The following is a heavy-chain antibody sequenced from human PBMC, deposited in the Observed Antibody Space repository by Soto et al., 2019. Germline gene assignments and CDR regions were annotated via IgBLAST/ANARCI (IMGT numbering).Heavy chain of an antibody. CDR1: GYSVSSSDYY. J-gene: IGHJ4*02. Sequence: PSETLSLTCSVSGYSVSSSDYYWAWIRQPPGKGLEWIGSMLYSGLTYYNPSLKSRVTLSVDTSKNQFSLNLNSVTASDTAVYFCVSQRTSVLTQAYFDYWGPGALVTV. D-gene: IGHD2-8*01. CDR3: VSQRTSVLTQAYFDY. V-gene: IGHV4-39*01. CDR2: MLYSGLT.